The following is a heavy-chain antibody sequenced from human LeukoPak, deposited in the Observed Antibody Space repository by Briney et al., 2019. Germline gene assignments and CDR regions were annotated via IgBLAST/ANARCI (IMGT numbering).Heavy chain of an antibody. CDR2: ISAYNGNT. CDR3: ARDHHTTWYSSSWYNWFDP. CDR1: GYTFTSYG. J-gene: IGHJ5*02. Sequence: ASVKVSCKASGYTFTSYGISWVRQAPGQGLEWMGWISAYNGNTNYAQKLQGRVTMTTDTSTSTAYMELRSLRSDDTTVYYCARDHHTTWYSSSWYNWFDPWGQGTLVTVSS. V-gene: IGHV1-18*01. D-gene: IGHD6-13*01.